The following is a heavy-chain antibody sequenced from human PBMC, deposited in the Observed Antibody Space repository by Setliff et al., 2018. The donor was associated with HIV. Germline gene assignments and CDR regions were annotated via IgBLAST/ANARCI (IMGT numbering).Heavy chain of an antibody. D-gene: IGHD3-22*01. CDR3: AREVDYYDSSRYLLLYYFDS. Sequence: SETLSLTCDVSGVSITNSNWWTWVRQAPGKGLEWIGEVSHSGSTNYNPSLKSRVTISVVKSKNQFSLELNSVTAADTAVYYCAREVDYYDSSRYLLLYYFDSWGQGTLVTVSS. V-gene: IGHV4-4*02. CDR1: GVSITNSNW. CDR2: VSHSGST. J-gene: IGHJ4*02.